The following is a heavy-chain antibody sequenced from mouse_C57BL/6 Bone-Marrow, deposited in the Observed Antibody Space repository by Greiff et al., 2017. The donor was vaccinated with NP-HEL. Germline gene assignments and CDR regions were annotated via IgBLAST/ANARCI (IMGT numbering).Heavy chain of an antibody. CDR3: ARSPLITAGWYVDV. J-gene: IGHJ1*03. Sequence: QVQLQQPGAELVRPGTSVKLSCKASGYTFTSYWMHWVKQRPGQGLEWIGVIDPSDSYTNYNQKFKGKATLTVDKSSSTAYMQLSSLDYEDSEVYDGARSPLITAGWYVDVWGTGTTVTVSS. V-gene: IGHV1-59*01. D-gene: IGHD1-1*01. CDR2: IDPSDSYT. CDR1: GYTFTSYW.